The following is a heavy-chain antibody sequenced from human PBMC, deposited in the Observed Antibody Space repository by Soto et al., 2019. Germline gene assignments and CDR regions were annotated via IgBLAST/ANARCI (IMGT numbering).Heavy chain of an antibody. CDR3: ALSLESAYYFDY. CDR1: GYTFTDYY. J-gene: IGHJ4*02. Sequence: ASVKVSCKASGYTFTDYYMHWVRQAPGQGLEWMGWINPNSGGTNYAQKFQGRVTMTRDTSISTAYMELSRLRSNDTAVYYCALSLESAYYFDYWGQGTLVTVSS. D-gene: IGHD3-3*01. V-gene: IGHV1-2*02. CDR2: INPNSGGT.